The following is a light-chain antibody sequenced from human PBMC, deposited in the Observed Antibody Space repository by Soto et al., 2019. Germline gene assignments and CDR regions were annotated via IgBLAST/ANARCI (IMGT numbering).Light chain of an antibody. Sequence: QPVLTQPPSVSGAPGQRVTISCTGSNSNIGTGYDVHWYQQLPGTAPKLLIYANSNRPSGVPDRVSGSKSGTSASLAITGLQAEDEADYYCQSFDSSLNGVVFGGGTQLTVL. V-gene: IGLV1-40*01. J-gene: IGLJ7*01. CDR3: QSFDSSLNGVV. CDR1: NSNIGTGYD. CDR2: ANS.